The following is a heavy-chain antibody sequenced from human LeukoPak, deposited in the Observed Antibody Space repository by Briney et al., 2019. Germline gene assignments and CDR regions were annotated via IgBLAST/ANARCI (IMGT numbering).Heavy chain of an antibody. CDR3: ARGSLTGVDGVVPRAFVI. CDR2: ITPNSGDT. D-gene: IGHD3-3*01. Sequence: GASVKVSCKASGYTLTAYFIHWLQQAPGQGLEWMGWITPNSGDTNFAQKFQGRVIMTRDTSTTTAYMELNSLTSYDTALYYCARGSLTGVDGVVPRAFVIWGQGTMVTVSS. J-gene: IGHJ3*02. V-gene: IGHV1-2*02. CDR1: GYTLTAYF.